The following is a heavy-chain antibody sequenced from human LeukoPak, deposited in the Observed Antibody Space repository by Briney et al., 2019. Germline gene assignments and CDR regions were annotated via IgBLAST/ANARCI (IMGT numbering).Heavy chain of an antibody. CDR1: GGSISSYY. Sequence: SETLSLTCTVSGGSISSYYWSWIRQPPGKGLEWIGYIYYSGSTNYNPSLKSRVTISVDTSKNQFSLKLSSVTAADTAVYYCARVPAAPVSGWFDPWGQGTLVTVS. CDR3: ARVPAAPVSGWFDP. V-gene: IGHV4-59*01. J-gene: IGHJ5*02. CDR2: IYYSGST. D-gene: IGHD2-2*01.